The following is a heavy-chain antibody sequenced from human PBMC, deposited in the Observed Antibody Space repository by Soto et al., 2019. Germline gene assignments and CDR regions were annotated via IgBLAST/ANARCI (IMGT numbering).Heavy chain of an antibody. V-gene: IGHV4-30-2*01. CDR1: GGSISSGGYS. J-gene: IGHJ5*02. CDR2: IYHSGST. D-gene: IGHD3-22*01. CDR3: ARVHRPDSSGYYSWFDP. Sequence: PSETLSLTCAVSGGSISSGGYSWIWIRQPPGKGLEWIGYIYHSGSTYYNPSLKSRVTISVDRSKNQFSLKLSSVTAADTAVYYCARVHRPDSSGYYSWFDPWGQGTLVTVAS.